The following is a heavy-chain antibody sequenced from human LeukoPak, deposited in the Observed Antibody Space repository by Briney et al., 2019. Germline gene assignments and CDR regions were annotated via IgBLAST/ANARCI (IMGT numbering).Heavy chain of an antibody. D-gene: IGHD5-12*01. CDR1: GYTVTELS. CDR2: INPYSGDT. V-gene: IGHV1-2*02. J-gene: IGHJ4*02. Sequence: ASVKVSCRVSGYTVTELSMHWVRQAPGQGLAWMGWINPYSGDTTYAQKFQGRLTLTRDTSISTAYMEVSRLKSDDTAVYYCARTNGGYEYNWGQGTRVIVSS. CDR3: ARTNGGYEYN.